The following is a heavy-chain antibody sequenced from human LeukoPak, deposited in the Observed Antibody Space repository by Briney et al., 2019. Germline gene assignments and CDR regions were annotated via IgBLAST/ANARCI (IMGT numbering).Heavy chain of an antibody. Sequence: GGSLRLSCAASGFTFSSYWMHWVRQAPGKGLVWVSRINPDGSTTSYADSVKGRFTISRDSAKNTLYLQMNSLRAEDTAVYYCARDGVRGVFDYWGQGTLVTVSS. CDR1: GFTFSSYW. D-gene: IGHD3-10*01. CDR2: INPDGSTT. J-gene: IGHJ4*02. CDR3: ARDGVRGVFDY. V-gene: IGHV3-74*01.